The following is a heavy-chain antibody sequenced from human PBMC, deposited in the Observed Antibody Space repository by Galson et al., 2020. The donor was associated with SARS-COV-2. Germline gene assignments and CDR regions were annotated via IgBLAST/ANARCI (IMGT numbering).Heavy chain of an antibody. J-gene: IGHJ4*02. CDR1: GGSFSDYY. Sequence: SETLSLTCAVYGGSFSDYYWSWIRKPPGQGMEWIGEINHRGSTTNNPSPKSRVTISVDMSKNQFSLKLSSLTAADTAVYYCARGLGITMIVVVALLRPYYFDYWGQGSLVTVSS. CDR3: ARGLGITMIVVVALLRPYYFDY. D-gene: IGHD3-22*01. CDR2: INHRGST. V-gene: IGHV4-34*01.